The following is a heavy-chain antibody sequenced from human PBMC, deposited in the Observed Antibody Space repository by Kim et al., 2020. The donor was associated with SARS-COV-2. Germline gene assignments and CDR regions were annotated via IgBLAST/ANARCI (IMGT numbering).Heavy chain of an antibody. CDR3: ATQLLWFGEFYCYGMDV. Sequence: LKSRVTISVDTSKNQFSLKLSSVTAADTAVYYCATQLLWFGEFYCYGMDVWGQGTTVTVSS. D-gene: IGHD3-10*01. J-gene: IGHJ6*02. V-gene: IGHV4-31*02.